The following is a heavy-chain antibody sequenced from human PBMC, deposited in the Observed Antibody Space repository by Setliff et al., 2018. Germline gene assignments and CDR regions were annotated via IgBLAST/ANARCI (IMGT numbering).Heavy chain of an antibody. CDR1: GGSISSYY. CDR3: AKIGSSLDY. D-gene: IGHD3-16*01. V-gene: IGHV4-59*12. J-gene: IGHJ4*02. Sequence: SETLSLTCTVSGGSISSYYWSWIRQPPGKGLEWIGYIYYSGSTNYTPSLKSRLTMSVDTSKNQFSLKLRSVTAADTAVYYCAKIGSSLDYWGQGILVTVSS. CDR2: IYYSGST.